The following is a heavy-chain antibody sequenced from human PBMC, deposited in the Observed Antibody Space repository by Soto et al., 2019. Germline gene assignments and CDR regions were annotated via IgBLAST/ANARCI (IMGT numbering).Heavy chain of an antibody. Sequence: QVHLVQSGAEVKKPGSSVKVSCKTSGGSFNNYAVSWVRQAPGQGLEWMGGIIPNFDTPNYAQKFQDRVTIIADESTSTVSMELRSLRSNDTSVYYCAVAMVREILIFESSGMHVWGQRTTVIVSS. CDR2: IIPNFDTP. V-gene: IGHV1-69*01. D-gene: IGHD3-10*01. CDR1: GGSFNNYA. CDR3: AVAMVREILIFESSGMHV. J-gene: IGHJ6*02.